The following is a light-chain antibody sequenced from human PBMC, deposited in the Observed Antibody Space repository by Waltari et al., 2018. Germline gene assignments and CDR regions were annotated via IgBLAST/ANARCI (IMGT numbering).Light chain of an antibody. CDR3: QQYNRYSWT. V-gene: IGKV1-5*03. J-gene: IGKJ1*01. Sequence: TSRDSQSISSWLAWYQQKPGKAPKLLIYRASSLESGVPSRFSGSGSGTEFTLTISSLQPDDFATYYCQQYNRYSWTFGQGTKVEIK. CDR2: RAS. CDR1: QSISSW.